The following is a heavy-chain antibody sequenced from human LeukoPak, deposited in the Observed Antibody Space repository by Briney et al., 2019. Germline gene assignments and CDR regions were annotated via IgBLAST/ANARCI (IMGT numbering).Heavy chain of an antibody. J-gene: IGHJ4*02. D-gene: IGHD3-22*01. CDR3: ARDPRGPTGYDSAGRDTFDY. CDR1: GFTFSSYG. V-gene: IGHV3-30*03. Sequence: PGRSLRLSCAASGFTFSSYGMHWVRQTPGKGLEWVAVISYDGSNKYYADSVKGRFTISRDNSKNTLDLQMHRLRPEDTAVYYCARDPRGPTGYDSAGRDTFDYWGQGTLVTVSS. CDR2: ISYDGSNK.